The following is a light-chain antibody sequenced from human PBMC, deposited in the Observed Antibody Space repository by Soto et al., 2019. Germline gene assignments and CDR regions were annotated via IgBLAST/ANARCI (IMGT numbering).Light chain of an antibody. CDR1: QSISSS. CDR2: GAF. J-gene: IGKJ1*01. V-gene: IGKV3-15*01. CDR3: QQFNNRPPT. Sequence: EIVMTHSPATLSVSPGERATLFSRASQSISSSLAWYQQKPGQAPRLLIYGAFTRATGIPARFSGSGSGTEFTLTISSLQSEDFAVYYCQQFNNRPPTFGQGTKVDIK.